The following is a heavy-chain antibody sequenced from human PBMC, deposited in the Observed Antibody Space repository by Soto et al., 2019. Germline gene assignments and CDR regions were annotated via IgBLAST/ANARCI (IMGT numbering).Heavy chain of an antibody. V-gene: IGHV4-39*01. Sequence: PXETLSLTFTVTGDSINNRSYYWGWIRQPPGKGLEWIGSIYYSGSTYNNPSLKSRVSMSVDTSKNQFSLKLRSVTAADTALYYCARQRTSVVTQAYFDSWGQGSLVTVS. J-gene: IGHJ4*02. CDR1: GDSINNRSYY. CDR3: ARQRTSVVTQAYFDS. D-gene: IGHD2-21*02. CDR2: IYYSGST.